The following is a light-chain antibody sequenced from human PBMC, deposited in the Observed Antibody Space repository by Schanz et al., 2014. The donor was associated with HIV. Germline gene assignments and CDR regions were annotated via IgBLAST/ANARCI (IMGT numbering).Light chain of an antibody. V-gene: IGLV1-40*01. J-gene: IGLJ2*01. CDR3: QSYDNSLSRVI. CDR2: DSN. CDR1: GSNIGTGYD. Sequence: QSVLTQPPSVSAAPGQGVTISCSGSGSNIGTGYDVHRFQHLPGTAPKLLIYDSNNRPSGVPDRFSGSKSGTSGSLAITGLQAEDEADYYCQSYDNSLSRVIFGGGTKLTVL.